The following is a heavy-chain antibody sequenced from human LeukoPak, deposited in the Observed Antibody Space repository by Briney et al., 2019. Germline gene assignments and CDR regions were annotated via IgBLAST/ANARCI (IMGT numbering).Heavy chain of an antibody. Sequence: SETLSLTCTVSGGSISSYYWSWIRQPAGKGLEWIGRIYTSGSTNYNPPLKSRVTISVDKSKNQFSLKLSSVTAADTAVYYCARDPSGSFRLDYWGQGTLVTVSS. CDR3: ARDPSGSFRLDY. V-gene: IGHV4-4*07. CDR1: GGSISSYY. D-gene: IGHD1-26*01. J-gene: IGHJ4*02. CDR2: IYTSGST.